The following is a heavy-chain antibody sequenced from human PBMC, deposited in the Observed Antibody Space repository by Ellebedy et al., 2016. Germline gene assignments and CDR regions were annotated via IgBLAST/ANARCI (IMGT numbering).Heavy chain of an antibody. CDR1: GGTFSSYA. D-gene: IGHD1-26*01. V-gene: IGHV1-69*13. Sequence: SVKVSXXASGGTFSSYAISWVRQAPGQGLEWMGGIIPIFGTANYAQKFQGRVTITADESTSTAYMELSSLKSEDTAVYYCARDRDGSYPVGGYWGQGTLVTVSS. CDR3: ARDRDGSYPVGGY. CDR2: IIPIFGTA. J-gene: IGHJ4*02.